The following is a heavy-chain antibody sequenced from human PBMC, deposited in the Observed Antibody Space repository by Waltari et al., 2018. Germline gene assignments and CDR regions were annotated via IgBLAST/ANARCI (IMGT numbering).Heavy chain of an antibody. J-gene: IGHJ4*02. D-gene: IGHD1-26*01. V-gene: IGHV1-2*02. CDR2: INPNSGGT. Sequence: QVHLVQSGAEVKKPGASVKVSCKASGYTLPGYQIHWVRQAPGQGLEWMGWINPNSGGTNYAQNFQGRVTITRDTSIRTAYMELSRLRSDDTAMYYCARDLVVGSGDYWGQGTLVTVSS. CDR1: GYTLPGYQ. CDR3: ARDLVVGSGDY.